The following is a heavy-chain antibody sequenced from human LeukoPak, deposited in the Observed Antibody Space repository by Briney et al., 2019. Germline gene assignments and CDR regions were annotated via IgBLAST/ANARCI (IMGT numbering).Heavy chain of an antibody. Sequence: GGSLRLSCAASGFTFDDYAMHWVRQAPGKGLEWVSGISWNSGSIGYADSVKGRFTISRDNAKNSLYLQMNSLRAEDTALYYCAKDIREYYYYYMDVWGKGTTVTVSS. CDR1: GFTFDDYA. V-gene: IGHV3-9*01. J-gene: IGHJ6*03. CDR3: AKDIREYYYYYMDV. CDR2: ISWNSGSI.